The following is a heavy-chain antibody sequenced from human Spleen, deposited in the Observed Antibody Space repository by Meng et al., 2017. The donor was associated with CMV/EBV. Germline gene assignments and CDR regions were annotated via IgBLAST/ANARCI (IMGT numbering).Heavy chain of an antibody. V-gene: IGHV3-49*04. Sequence: GGSLRLSCAASGFTFNNFGFHWVRQAPGKGLEWVGFIRSKAYGGTTEYAASVKGRFTISRDDSKSIAYLQMNSLKTEDTAVYYCTNWFDPWGQGTLVTVSS. J-gene: IGHJ5*02. CDR1: GFTFNNFG. CDR2: IRSKAYGGTT. CDR3: TNWFDP.